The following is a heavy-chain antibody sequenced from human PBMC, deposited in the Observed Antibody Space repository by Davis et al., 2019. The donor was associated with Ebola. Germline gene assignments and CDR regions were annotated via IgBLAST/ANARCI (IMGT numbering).Heavy chain of an antibody. D-gene: IGHD7-27*01. J-gene: IGHJ4*02. V-gene: IGHV3-23*01. CDR3: ARSTWVYYFDY. Sequence: PGGSLRLSCTDSVITFSSYAMTWVRQAPGKGLEWVSAISGSGGSTYYADSVKGRFTISRDNSKNTLYLQMNSLRAEDTAVYYCARSTWVYYFDYWGQGTLVTVSS. CDR2: ISGSGGST. CDR1: VITFSSYA.